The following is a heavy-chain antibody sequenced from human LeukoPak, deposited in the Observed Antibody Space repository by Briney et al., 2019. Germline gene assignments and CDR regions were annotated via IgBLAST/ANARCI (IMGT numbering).Heavy chain of an antibody. Sequence: GGSLRLSCAASGFTFITYTMEWGRQAAGKGLEWVSSISTSREYIYYADSVKGRFTISRDNAKNSLYLQMNRLRAEDTAIYYCARVERGYNLILRKDYYYYMDVWGKGTTVTVSS. V-gene: IGHV3-21*01. CDR3: ARVERGYNLILRKDYYYYMDV. CDR1: GFTFITYT. D-gene: IGHD5-24*01. CDR2: ISTSREYI. J-gene: IGHJ6*03.